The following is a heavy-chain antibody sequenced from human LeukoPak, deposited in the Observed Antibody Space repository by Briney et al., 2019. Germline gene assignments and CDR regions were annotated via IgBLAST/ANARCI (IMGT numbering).Heavy chain of an antibody. CDR1: GDSVSSNSVT. CDR3: ARRLTQYDCFDP. Sequence: SQTLSLTCAISGDSVSSNSVTWNWIRQSPSRGLERLGRTYYRSTWYNDYAVSVRGRITVNPDTSKNHFSLHLNSVTPEDTAVYYCARRLTQYDCFDPWGQGILVTVSS. CDR2: TYYRSTWYN. J-gene: IGHJ5*02. D-gene: IGHD2-2*01. V-gene: IGHV6-1*01.